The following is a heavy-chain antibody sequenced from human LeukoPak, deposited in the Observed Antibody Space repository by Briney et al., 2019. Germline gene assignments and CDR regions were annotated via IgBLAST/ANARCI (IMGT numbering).Heavy chain of an antibody. Sequence: PGGSLRLSCAASGFTFSSYSMNWVRQAPGKGLEWVSYISSSSSTIYYADSVKGRFTISRDNAKNSLYLQMNSLRAEDTAVYYCARDWWLLYYYYGMDVWGQRTTVTVSS. V-gene: IGHV3-48*04. CDR3: ARDWWLLYYYYGMDV. CDR2: ISSSSSTI. J-gene: IGHJ6*02. CDR1: GFTFSSYS. D-gene: IGHD2-21*01.